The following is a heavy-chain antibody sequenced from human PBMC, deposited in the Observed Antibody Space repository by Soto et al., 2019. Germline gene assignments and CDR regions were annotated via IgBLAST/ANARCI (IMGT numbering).Heavy chain of an antibody. Sequence: QVQLVQSGAEVKKPGASVKVSCKTSGYTFSHYYIHWMRQVPGQGPEWMGWINPNSDGTKYAKNFQGGITMTSDASISTAFLERKRLRSNDTAVYYCARRLGGGGDYFYGMDVWGQGTAVTVSS. CDR3: ARRLGGGGDYFYGMDV. CDR2: INPNSDGT. D-gene: IGHD3-10*01. J-gene: IGHJ6*02. CDR1: GYTFSHYY. V-gene: IGHV1-2*02.